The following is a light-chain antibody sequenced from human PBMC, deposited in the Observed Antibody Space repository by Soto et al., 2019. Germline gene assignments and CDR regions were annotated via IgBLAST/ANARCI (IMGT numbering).Light chain of an antibody. J-gene: IGKJ1*01. CDR2: KAS. Sequence: DIQMTQSPSTLSASVGDRVTITCRASQSISSWLAWYQQKPGKAPKLLIYKASSLESGVPLRFSGSGSGTEFTLTISSLQPDDFATYYCQQYNSYTWTFGQGTKVDNK. CDR3: QQYNSYTWT. CDR1: QSISSW. V-gene: IGKV1-5*03.